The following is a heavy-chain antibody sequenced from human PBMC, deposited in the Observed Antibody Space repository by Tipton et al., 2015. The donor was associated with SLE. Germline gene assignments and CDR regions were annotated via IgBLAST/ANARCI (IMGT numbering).Heavy chain of an antibody. CDR3: ARQGTGTFYY. CDR2: IYYSGST. CDR1: GGSISSSSYY. J-gene: IGHJ4*02. D-gene: IGHD1-1*01. V-gene: IGHV4-39*07. Sequence: VKPSETLSLTCTVSGGSISSSSYYWGWIRQPPGKGLEWIGSIYYSGSTYYNPSLKSRVTISVDTSKNQFSLKLSSVTAADTAVYYCARQGTGTFYYWGQGTLVTVSS.